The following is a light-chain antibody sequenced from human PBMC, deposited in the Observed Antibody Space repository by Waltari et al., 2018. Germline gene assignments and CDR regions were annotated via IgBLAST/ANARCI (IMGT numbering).Light chain of an antibody. CDR2: DAS. V-gene: IGKV1-33*01. CDR1: QDIRNY. CDR3: QQYDKFPLT. Sequence: IQMTQSPSSLSASVRDRVTITCQASQDIRNYLNWYQQKIGKAPKLLIYDASTLETGVPSRFSGSGSGTDFTFTISSLQPEDIATYFCQQYDKFPLTFGGGTKVEIK. J-gene: IGKJ4*01.